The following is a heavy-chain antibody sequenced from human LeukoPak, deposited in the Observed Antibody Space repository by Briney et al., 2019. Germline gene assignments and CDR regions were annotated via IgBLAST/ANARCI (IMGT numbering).Heavy chain of an antibody. CDR1: GFTFSSYW. D-gene: IGHD4-23*01. CDR2: IVSDGSNT. J-gene: IGHJ4*02. Sequence: GGSLRLSCAASGFTFSSYWVNWVRQVPGKGLVGVSRIVSDGSNTNYADSVKGRFTISRDNAKNTLYLQMNSLRVEDTAVYYCARGRPHGNDYWGQGTLVTVSS. CDR3: ARGRPHGNDY. V-gene: IGHV3-74*01.